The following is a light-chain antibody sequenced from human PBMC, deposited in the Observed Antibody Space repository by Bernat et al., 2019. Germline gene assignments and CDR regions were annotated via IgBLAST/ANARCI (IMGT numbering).Light chain of an antibody. CDR3: QQYNNWPRGLT. Sequence: EIVMTQSPATLSVSPGERATLPCRASQSVSSNLAWYQQKPGQAPRPLIYGASTRATGIPARFSGSGSGTEFTLTISSLQSEDFAVYYCQQYNNWPRGLTFGGGTKVEIK. CDR2: GAS. CDR1: QSVSSN. V-gene: IGKV3-15*01. J-gene: IGKJ4*01.